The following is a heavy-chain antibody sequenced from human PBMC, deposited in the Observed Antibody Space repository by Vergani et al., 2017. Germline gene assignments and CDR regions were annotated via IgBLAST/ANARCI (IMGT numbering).Heavy chain of an antibody. CDR2: IYHSGST. Sequence: QVQLQESGPGLVKPSETLSLTCTVSGYSISSRYYWGWIRPPPGKGLEWIGSIYHSGSTYYNPSLKTRVTISVDTSKNQFSLKLSSVTVAYTAVYYCAGDTTEQWPAGVDDWGQGTLVTVSS. D-gene: IGHD6-19*01. CDR3: AGDTTEQWPAGVDD. J-gene: IGHJ4*02. CDR1: GYSISSRYY. V-gene: IGHV4-38-2*02.